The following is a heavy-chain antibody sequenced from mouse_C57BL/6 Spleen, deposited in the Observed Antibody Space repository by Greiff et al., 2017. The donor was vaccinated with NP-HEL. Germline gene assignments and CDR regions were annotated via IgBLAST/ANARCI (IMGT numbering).Heavy chain of an antibody. D-gene: IGHD2-5*01. J-gene: IGHJ4*01. CDR1: GYAFSSYW. Sequence: VQLQQSGAELVKPGASVKISCKASGYAFSSYWMNWVKQRPGQGLEWIGDIYPGSGSTNYNEKFKSKATLTVDTSSSTAYMQLSSLTSEDSAVYYCARRGYSNYGYAMDYWGQGTSVTVSS. CDR3: ARRGYSNYGYAMDY. CDR2: IYPGSGST. V-gene: IGHV1-55*01.